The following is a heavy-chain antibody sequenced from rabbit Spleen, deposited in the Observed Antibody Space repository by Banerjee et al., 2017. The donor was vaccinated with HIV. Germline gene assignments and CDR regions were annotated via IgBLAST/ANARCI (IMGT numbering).Heavy chain of an antibody. Sequence: QEQLEESGGDLVKPEGSLTLTCTASGFTINTRYWMCWVRQAPGKGLEWIGCVVTDSNSIHAASWAKGRFTISKTSSTTVTLQVTSLTAADTATYFCTRDDGSGHYIDGYFNLWGPGTLVTVS. CDR2: VVTDSNSI. CDR1: GFTINTRYW. CDR3: TRDDGSGHYIDGYFNL. D-gene: IGHD1-1*01. J-gene: IGHJ4*01. V-gene: IGHV1S45*01.